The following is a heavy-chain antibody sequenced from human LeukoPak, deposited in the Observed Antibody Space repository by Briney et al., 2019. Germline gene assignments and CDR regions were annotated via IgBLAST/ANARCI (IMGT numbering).Heavy chain of an antibody. V-gene: IGHV4-30-4*01. CDR1: GGSISSGDYY. CDR2: IYYSGST. Sequence: SQTLSLTCTVSGGSISSGDYYWSWIRQPPGKGLEWNGYIYYSGSTYYNPSLKSRVTISVDTSKNQFSLKLSSVTAADTAVYYCAREGGYCSGGSCCCFDYWGQGTLVTVSS. CDR3: AREGGYCSGGSCCCFDY. D-gene: IGHD2-15*01. J-gene: IGHJ4*02.